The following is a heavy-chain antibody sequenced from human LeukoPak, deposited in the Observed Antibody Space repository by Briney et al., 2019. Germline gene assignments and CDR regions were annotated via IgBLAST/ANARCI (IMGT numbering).Heavy chain of an antibody. CDR2: ISYDGSKK. CDR3: VKEGIIYGANAGFDY. V-gene: IGHV3-30*18. J-gene: IGHJ4*02. Sequence: PGGSLRLSCAASGFTFSSYAMHWVRQAPGKGLEWVVHISYDGSKKYYADSVKGRFTISRANFKNAVYLEMNSLRAEDTAVYYCVKEGIIYGANAGFDYWGQGTLVTVSS. CDR1: GFTFSSYA. D-gene: IGHD4-23*01.